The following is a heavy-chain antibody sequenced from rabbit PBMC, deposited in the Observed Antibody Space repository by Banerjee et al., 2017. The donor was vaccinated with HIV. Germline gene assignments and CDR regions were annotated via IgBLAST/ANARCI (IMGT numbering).Heavy chain of an antibody. CDR3: ARDGFGTGPDYDL. V-gene: IGHV1S45*01. CDR1: GFSLSSGA. Sequence: QEQLEESGGDLVKPEGSLTLTCTASGFSLSSGAMSWVRQAPGKGLEWIACINTSSGNTVYATWAKGRFAISKTSSTTVTLQMTSLTAADTATYFCARDGFGTGPDYDLWGPGTLVTVS. J-gene: IGHJ6*01. CDR2: INTSSGNT. D-gene: IGHD7-1*01.